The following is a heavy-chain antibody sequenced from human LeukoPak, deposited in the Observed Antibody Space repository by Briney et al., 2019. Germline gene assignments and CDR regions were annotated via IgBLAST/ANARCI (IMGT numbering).Heavy chain of an antibody. D-gene: IGHD3-16*01. Sequence: SETLSLTCTVSGGSINNYYWSWIRQPPGRGLEWLGYIYYNGVTNYNPSLKSRLTISVDTSKNQFSLKLTSVTAADTAIYYCARLHALRAEEFDPWGQGTLVTVS. V-gene: IGHV4-59*13. CDR1: GGSINNYY. CDR2: IYYNGVT. J-gene: IGHJ5*02. CDR3: ARLHALRAEEFDP.